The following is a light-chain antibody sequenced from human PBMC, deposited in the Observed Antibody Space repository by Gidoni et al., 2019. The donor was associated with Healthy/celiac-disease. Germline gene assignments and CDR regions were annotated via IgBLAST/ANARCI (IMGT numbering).Light chain of an antibody. CDR2: KAS. CDR1: QSISSW. CDR3: QQYNSYSWT. Sequence: DNQMTQSPSTLSASVGDRVTITCRASQSISSWLAWYQQKPGKAPKLLIYKASSLESGVPLRFSGSGSGTEFTLTISSLQPDDFATYYCQQYNSYSWTFGQGTKVEIK. J-gene: IGKJ1*01. V-gene: IGKV1-5*03.